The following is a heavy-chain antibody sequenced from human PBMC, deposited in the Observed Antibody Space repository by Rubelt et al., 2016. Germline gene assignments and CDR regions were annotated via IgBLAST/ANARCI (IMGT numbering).Heavy chain of an antibody. D-gene: IGHD3/OR15-3a*01. CDR3: VRDRDWAFDM. CDR2: ISGTGGNT. CDR1: GFTFSSYA. J-gene: IGHJ3*02. Sequence: EVQLWESGGGLVQPGESLRLSCAASGFTFSSYAMAWVRQAPGKGLEWVSSISGTGGNTYYTDSVKGRFTISRDNAKDSLFLQMNSLRAEDTAVYYCVRDRDWAFDMWGQGTMVTVSS. V-gene: IGHV3-23*01.